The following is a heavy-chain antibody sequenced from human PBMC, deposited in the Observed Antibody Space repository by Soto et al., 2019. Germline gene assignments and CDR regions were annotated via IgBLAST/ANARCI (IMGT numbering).Heavy chain of an antibody. Sequence: SETLSLTCTVSGGSISSGGYYWSWIRQHPGKGLEWIGYIYYSGSTYYNPSLKSRVTISVDTSKNQFSLKLSSVTAADTAVYYCARTYSSSSNFDYWGQGTLVTVSS. V-gene: IGHV4-31*03. CDR2: IYYSGST. J-gene: IGHJ4*02. D-gene: IGHD6-6*01. CDR3: ARTYSSSSNFDY. CDR1: GGSISSGGYY.